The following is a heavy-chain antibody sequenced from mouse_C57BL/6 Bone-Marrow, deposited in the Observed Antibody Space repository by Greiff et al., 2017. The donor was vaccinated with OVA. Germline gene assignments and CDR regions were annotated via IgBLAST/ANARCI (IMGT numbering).Heavy chain of an antibody. CDR3: ARSGNYYGSSFYAMDY. CDR2: IDPSDSYT. D-gene: IGHD1-1*01. CDR1: GYTFTSYW. Sequence: QVQLKQPGAELVMPGASVKLSCKASGYTFTSYWMHWVKQRPGQGLEWIGEIDPSDSYTNYNQKFKGKSTLTVDKSSSKAYMQLSSLTSEDSAVYYCARSGNYYGSSFYAMDYWGQGTSVTVSS. V-gene: IGHV1-69*01. J-gene: IGHJ4*01.